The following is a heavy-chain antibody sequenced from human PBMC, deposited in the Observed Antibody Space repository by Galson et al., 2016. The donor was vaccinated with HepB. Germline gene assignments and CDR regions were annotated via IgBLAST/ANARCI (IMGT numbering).Heavy chain of an antibody. CDR3: ARASGYNSDWYESFDY. D-gene: IGHD6-19*01. CDR1: RYTFTSYG. Sequence: SVKVSCKVSRYTFTSYGISWVRQAPGQGLEWMGWISANNGNTNYAQKLQGRVTMTTDTSTSTAYMELRSLKSDDTAVYYCARASGYNSDWYESFDYWGQGTLVTVSS. J-gene: IGHJ4*02. V-gene: IGHV1-18*01. CDR2: ISANNGNT.